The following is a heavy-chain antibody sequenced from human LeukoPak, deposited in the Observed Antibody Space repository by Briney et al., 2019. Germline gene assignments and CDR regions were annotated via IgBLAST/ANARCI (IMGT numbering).Heavy chain of an antibody. CDR1: GFTFSSYG. Sequence: GSLRLSCAASGFTFSSYGMHWVRQAPGKGLEWVAVIWYDGSNKYYADSVKGRFTISRDNSKNTLYLQMNSLRAEDTAVYYCAKGIAAAGTRTKGYYYYGMDVWGQGTTVTVSS. J-gene: IGHJ6*02. CDR3: AKGIAAAGTRTKGYYYYGMDV. CDR2: IWYDGSNK. D-gene: IGHD6-13*01. V-gene: IGHV3-33*06.